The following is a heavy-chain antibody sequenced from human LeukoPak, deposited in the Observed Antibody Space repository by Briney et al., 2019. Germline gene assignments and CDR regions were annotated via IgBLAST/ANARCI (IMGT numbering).Heavy chain of an antibody. CDR3: ARAADLYDSSGYYLFDY. D-gene: IGHD3-22*01. Sequence: PSETLSITCAVSGGSISSDGYSWSWIRQPPGKGLEWIGYIYHSGSTYYSPSLKSRVTISVDRSKNQFSLKLSSVTAADTAVYYCARAADLYDSSGYYLFDYWGQGTLVTVSS. J-gene: IGHJ4*02. CDR1: GGSISSDGYS. V-gene: IGHV4-30-2*01. CDR2: IYHSGST.